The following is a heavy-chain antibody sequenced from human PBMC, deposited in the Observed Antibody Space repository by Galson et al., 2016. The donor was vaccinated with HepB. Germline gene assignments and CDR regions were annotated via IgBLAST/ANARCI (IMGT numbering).Heavy chain of an antibody. CDR1: RFTFSSFD. J-gene: IGHJ4*02. CDR2: INSDGSNI. V-gene: IGHV3-74*01. CDR3: STLRDFWSG. Sequence: LRLSCAASRFTFSSFDMSWVRQPPGKGLVWVSQINSDGSNINYADSVKGRFTISRDNADNTLYLQMNSLRGDDTAVYYCSTLRDFWSGWGQGTLVTVSP. D-gene: IGHD3-3*01.